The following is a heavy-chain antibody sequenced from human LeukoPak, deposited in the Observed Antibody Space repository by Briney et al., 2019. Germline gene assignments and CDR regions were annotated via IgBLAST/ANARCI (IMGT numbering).Heavy chain of an antibody. J-gene: IGHJ4*02. CDR1: GASIRSYY. V-gene: IGHV4-59*08. CDR3: ARHGPRRDGYNYDY. CDR2: IYYTGSTNY. D-gene: IGHD5-24*01. Sequence: PSETLSLTCTVSGASIRSYYWSWIRQPPGKGLECIGYIYYTGSTNYNYNPSLKSRVTISVDTSKNQFSLKLSSVAAADTAVYYCARHGPRRDGYNYDYWGPGTLVTVSS.